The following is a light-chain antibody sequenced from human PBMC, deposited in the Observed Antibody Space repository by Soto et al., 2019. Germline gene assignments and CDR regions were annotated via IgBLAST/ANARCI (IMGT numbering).Light chain of an antibody. Sequence: QLVLTQSPSASASLGASAKLTCTLSSGHSSYAIAWHQQQPEKGPRYLMKLSSDGSHSKGDGIPDRFSGSSSGAERYLTISSLQSEDEADYSCQTWDTGARVVFGGGTKLTVL. CDR2: LSSDGSH. CDR1: SGHSSYA. J-gene: IGLJ2*01. V-gene: IGLV4-69*01. CDR3: QTWDTGARVV.